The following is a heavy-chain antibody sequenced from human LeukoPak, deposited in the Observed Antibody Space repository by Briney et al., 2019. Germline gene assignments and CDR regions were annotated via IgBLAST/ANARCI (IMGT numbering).Heavy chain of an antibody. D-gene: IGHD3-16*01. CDR1: GDSISSSSYY. Sequence: SETLSLTCTLSGDSISSSSYYWGWLRQPPRNGLEWIATIYYSGSTYYNPSLKSRVTISVDTSKNQFSLKLSSVTAADTAMYYCARFWGRYDKSGAYFDYWGQGTLVTVSS. V-gene: IGHV4-39*01. CDR2: IYYSGST. CDR3: ARFWGRYDKSGAYFDY. J-gene: IGHJ4*02.